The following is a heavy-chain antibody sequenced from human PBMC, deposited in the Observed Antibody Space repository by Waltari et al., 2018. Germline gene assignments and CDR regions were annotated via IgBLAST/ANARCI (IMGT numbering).Heavy chain of an antibody. CDR3: ARSVRSPVVSPFDY. D-gene: IGHD2-15*01. CDR1: GYTFIGYY. J-gene: IGHJ4*02. Sequence: QVQLVQSGAEVKKPGASVKVSCKASGYTFIGYYMHWVRQAPGQGLEWMGWINPTSGGTNDAQKFQGRVTMTRDTSISTAYMELSRLRSDDTAAYYCARSVRSPVVSPFDYWGQGTLVTVSS. CDR2: INPTSGGT. V-gene: IGHV1-2*02.